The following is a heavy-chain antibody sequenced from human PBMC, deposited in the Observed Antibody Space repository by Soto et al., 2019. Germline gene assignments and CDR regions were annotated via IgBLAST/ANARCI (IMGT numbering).Heavy chain of an antibody. CDR1: GFTFSGYA. V-gene: IGHV3-23*01. D-gene: IGHD6-13*01. Sequence: GGSLRLSCAASGFTFSGYAMSWVRQAPGKGLEWVSAISGSGGSTYYADSVKGRFTISRDNSKNTLYLQMNSLRAEDTAVYYCAKDMRAWGCWYECVTYCYVMSVWSQGTMVPVSS. CDR3: AKDMRAWGCWYECVTYCYVMSV. CDR2: ISGSGGST. J-gene: IGHJ6*02.